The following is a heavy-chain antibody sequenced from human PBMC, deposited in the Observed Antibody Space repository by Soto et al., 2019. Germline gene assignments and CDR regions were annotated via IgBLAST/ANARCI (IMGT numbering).Heavy chain of an antibody. V-gene: IGHV3-23*01. D-gene: IGHD5-12*01. CDR2: ISGSGGST. CDR3: AKDHDSGYDWCDY. CDR1: GFTFSSYA. J-gene: IGHJ4*02. Sequence: GGSLRLSCADSGFTFSSYAMSWVRQAPGKGLEWVSAISGSGGSTYYADSVKGRFTISRDNSKNTLYLQMNSLRAEDTAVYYCAKDHDSGYDWCDYWGQGTLVTVSS.